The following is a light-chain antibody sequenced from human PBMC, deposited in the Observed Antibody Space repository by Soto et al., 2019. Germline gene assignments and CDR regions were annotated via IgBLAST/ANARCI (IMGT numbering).Light chain of an antibody. CDR1: RYNIGSNY. CDR3: AAWEDSLSGWV. J-gene: IGLJ3*02. CDR2: RNN. V-gene: IGLV1-47*01. Sequence: QSVLTQPPSASATPGQRVTISCSGSRYNIGSNYVYWHQLLQGPAHKLLIYRNNQRPSGVTDPFSGSKSGTSASLAISGLRSEDEADYYCAAWEDSLSGWVFGGGTELTVL.